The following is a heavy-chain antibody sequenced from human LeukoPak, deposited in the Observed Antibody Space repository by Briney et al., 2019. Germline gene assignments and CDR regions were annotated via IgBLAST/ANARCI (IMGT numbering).Heavy chain of an antibody. Sequence: APVKVSCKASGYTFTSYGISWVRQAPGQGLEWMGWISVYNGNTNYAQKLQGRVTMTTDTSTTTAYMELRSLRSDDTAVYYCARGDSSGVGFDYWGQGTLVTVSS. CDR3: ARGDSSGVGFDY. J-gene: IGHJ4*02. V-gene: IGHV1-18*01. D-gene: IGHD3-22*01. CDR2: ISVYNGNT. CDR1: GYTFTSYG.